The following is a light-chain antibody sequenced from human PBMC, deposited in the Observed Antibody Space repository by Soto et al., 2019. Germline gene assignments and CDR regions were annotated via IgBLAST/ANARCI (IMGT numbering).Light chain of an antibody. CDR2: RAS. J-gene: IGKJ5*01. Sequence: QGERATLSCRASQSVSSNYLAWYQQKPGQTPKVLIYRASTRATGIPDRFSGSGSGTDFTLTISRLEPEDFAVYYCQQYGSSPPITFGQGTRLEI. V-gene: IGKV3-20*01. CDR1: QSVSSNY. CDR3: QQYGSSPPIT.